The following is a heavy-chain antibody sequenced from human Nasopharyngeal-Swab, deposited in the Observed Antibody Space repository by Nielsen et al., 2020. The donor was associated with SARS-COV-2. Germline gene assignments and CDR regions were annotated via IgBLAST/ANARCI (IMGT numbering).Heavy chain of an antibody. CDR3: AKDGIGIAVAGIDY. D-gene: IGHD6-19*01. V-gene: IGHV3-30*18. CDR1: GFTFSSYG. CDR2: ISYDGSNK. J-gene: IGHJ4*02. Sequence: GGSLRLSCAASGFTFSSYGMHWVRQAPGKGLEWVAVISYDGSNKYYADSVKGRFTISRDNSKNTLYLQMNSLRAEDTAVYYCAKDGIGIAVAGIDYWGQGTLVTVSS.